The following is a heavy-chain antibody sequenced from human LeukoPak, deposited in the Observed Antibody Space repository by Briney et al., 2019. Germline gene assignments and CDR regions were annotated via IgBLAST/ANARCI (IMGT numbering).Heavy chain of an antibody. CDR2: VYYGGAT. CDR3: ARDCTGGSWYSPSDGFAL. D-gene: IGHD2-15*01. CDR1: GGSVSSYY. J-gene: IGHJ3*01. V-gene: IGHV4-59*02. Sequence: PETLSVSCTVSGGSVSSYYWRWVRQTPGQGLEWIGYVYYGGATSYSPSLKSRVTIIDRSKNEFSLTLFSVTAADTANYYCARDCTGGSWYSPSDGFALWGEG.